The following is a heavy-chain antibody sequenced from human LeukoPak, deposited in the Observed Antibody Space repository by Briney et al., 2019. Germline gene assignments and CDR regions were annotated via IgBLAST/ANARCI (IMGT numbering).Heavy chain of an antibody. J-gene: IGHJ3*02. CDR1: EYTLTNYY. V-gene: IGHV1-46*01. Sequence: GASVKVSCKASEYTLTNYYIHWVRQAPGQGLEWMGIINPSGGATSYAEKFQGRVTMTRDMSTGTFYMEMSSLISEDTAMYYCARSGLGLWLGEFGLFKSDGLDIWGQGTLVTVSS. D-gene: IGHD3-10*01. CDR2: INPSGGAT. CDR3: ARSGLGLWLGEFGLFKSDGLDI.